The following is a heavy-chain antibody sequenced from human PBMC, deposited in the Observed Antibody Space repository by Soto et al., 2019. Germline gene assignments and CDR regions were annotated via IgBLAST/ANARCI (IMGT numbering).Heavy chain of an antibody. CDR1: GGSISSGGYY. V-gene: IGHV4-31*03. CDR2: IYYSGST. Sequence: PSETLSLTCTVSGGSISSGGYYWSWIRQHPGKGLEWIGYIYYSGSTYYKPSLKSRVTISVDTSKNQFSLKLSSVTAADTAVYYCARGYSSGWYPYYYYMDVWGKGTTVTVSS. J-gene: IGHJ6*03. CDR3: ARGYSSGWYPYYYYMDV. D-gene: IGHD6-19*01.